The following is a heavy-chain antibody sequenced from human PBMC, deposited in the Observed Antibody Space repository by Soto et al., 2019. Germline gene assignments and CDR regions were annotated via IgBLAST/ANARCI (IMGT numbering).Heavy chain of an antibody. D-gene: IGHD6-19*01. V-gene: IGHV3-30*18. Sequence: QVQLVESGGGVVQPGRSLRLSCAASGFTFSSYGMHWVRQAPGKGLEWVAVISYDGSNKYYADSVKGRFTISRDNSKNTLYLQMNSLRAEDTAVYYCAKVHWLVPFEGPNLYGMDVWGQGTTVTVSS. CDR3: AKVHWLVPFEGPNLYGMDV. CDR1: GFTFSSYG. J-gene: IGHJ6*02. CDR2: ISYDGSNK.